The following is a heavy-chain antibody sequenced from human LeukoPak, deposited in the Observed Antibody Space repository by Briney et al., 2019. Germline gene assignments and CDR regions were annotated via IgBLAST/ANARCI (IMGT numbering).Heavy chain of an antibody. D-gene: IGHD3-16*01. CDR1: GFTFSSYG. J-gene: IGHJ4*02. CDR3: AREGYDYVWGSSTDY. V-gene: IGHV3-30*03. Sequence: GGSLRLSCAASGFTFSSYGMHWVRQAPGKGLEWVAVISYDGSNKYYADSVKGRFTISRDNSKNTLYLQMNSLRAEDTAVYYCAREGYDYVWGSSTDYWGQGTLVTVSS. CDR2: ISYDGSNK.